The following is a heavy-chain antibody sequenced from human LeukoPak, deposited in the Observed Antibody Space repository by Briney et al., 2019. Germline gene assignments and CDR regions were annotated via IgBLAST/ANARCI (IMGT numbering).Heavy chain of an antibody. CDR1: GGSITIGTW. CDR2: VHKSGST. Sequence: SETLSLTCAVSGGSITIGTWWAWVRQPPGKGLEWIGEVHKSGSTNYYPSLQSRVTISIDKSKNQIALELTSVTAADTAVYYCAKEIVGAPTPGAYWGQGILVTVSS. D-gene: IGHD1-26*01. J-gene: IGHJ4*02. CDR3: AKEIVGAPTPGAY. V-gene: IGHV4-4*02.